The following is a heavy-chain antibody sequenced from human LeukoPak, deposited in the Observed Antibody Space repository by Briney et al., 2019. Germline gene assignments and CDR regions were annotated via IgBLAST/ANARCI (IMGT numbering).Heavy chain of an antibody. CDR1: GYSFTSYW. J-gene: IGHJ4*02. CDR3: ARHTIEGSSWTPFDY. D-gene: IGHD6-13*01. CDR2: IYPGDSDT. V-gene: IGHV5-51*01. Sequence: GGSLEISCKGSGYSFTSYWSGGVRQMPGKGLEGMGIIYPGDSDTRYSPSFQGQVTISADKSISTAYLQWSSLKASDTAMYYCARHTIEGSSWTPFDYWGQGTLVTVSS.